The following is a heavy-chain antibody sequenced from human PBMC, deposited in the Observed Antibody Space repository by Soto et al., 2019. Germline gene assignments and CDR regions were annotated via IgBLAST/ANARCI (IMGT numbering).Heavy chain of an antibody. CDR3: AKLVLEWLLPYGMDV. D-gene: IGHD3-3*01. V-gene: IGHV3-21*01. J-gene: IGHJ6*02. Sequence: GGSLRLSCAASGFTFSSYSMNWVRQAPGKGLEWVSSISSSSSYIYYADSVKGRFTISRDNAKNSLYLQMNSLRAEDTAVYYCAKLVLEWLLPYGMDVWGQGTTVTVSS. CDR2: ISSSSSYI. CDR1: GFTFSSYS.